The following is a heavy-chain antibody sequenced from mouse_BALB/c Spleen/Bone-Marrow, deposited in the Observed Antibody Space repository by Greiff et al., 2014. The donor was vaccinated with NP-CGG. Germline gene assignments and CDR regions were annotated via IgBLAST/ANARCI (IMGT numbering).Heavy chain of an antibody. V-gene: IGHV1-14*01. Sequence: EFKLQQSGPELVKPGASVKMSCKASRYTFTSYVLHWVRQKPGQGLEWIGFMNPFNDGTKYNEKFKGKATLTSDKSSSTAYMELSSLTSEDSAVYYCAREVVATDYFDYWGQGTTLTVSS. J-gene: IGHJ2*01. D-gene: IGHD1-1*01. CDR1: RYTFTSYV. CDR3: AREVVATDYFDY. CDR2: MNPFNDGT.